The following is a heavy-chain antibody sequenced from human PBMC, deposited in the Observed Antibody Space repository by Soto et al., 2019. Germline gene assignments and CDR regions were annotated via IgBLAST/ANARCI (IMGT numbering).Heavy chain of an antibody. CDR3: ARSSSIADHFDY. Sequence: QVQLVESGGGVVQPGRSLRLSCAASGFTFSSYAMHWVRQAPGKGLEWVAVISYDGSNKYYADSVKGRFTISRDNSKNSLYLQMNSLRAEDTAVYYCARSSSIADHFDYWGQGTLVTVSS. D-gene: IGHD6-6*01. CDR2: ISYDGSNK. J-gene: IGHJ4*02. CDR1: GFTFSSYA. V-gene: IGHV3-30-3*01.